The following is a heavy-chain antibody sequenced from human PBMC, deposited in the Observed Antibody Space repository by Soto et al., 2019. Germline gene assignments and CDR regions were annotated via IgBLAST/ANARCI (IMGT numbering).Heavy chain of an antibody. CDR3: ERHSRSRGSF. D-gene: IGHD6-19*01. CDR2: INEDGDKK. V-gene: IGHV3-7*01. Sequence: EVQLVESGGALVQPGGSLRLSCAASGFTFSSYWMTWVRQAPGKGLEWVASINEDGDKKYYLDSVKGRFTISRDNAQNSLYLQMNSLRAEDTAVVYCERHSRSRGSFWGQGTLVTVSS. J-gene: IGHJ4*02. CDR1: GFTFSSYW.